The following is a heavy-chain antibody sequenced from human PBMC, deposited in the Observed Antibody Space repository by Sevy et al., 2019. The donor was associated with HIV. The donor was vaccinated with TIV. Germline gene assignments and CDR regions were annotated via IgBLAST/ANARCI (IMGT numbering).Heavy chain of an antibody. CDR3: ARDLLGYYDSSGYYAFDI. V-gene: IGHV1-69*13. Sequence: ASVKVSCKASGGTFSSYAISWVRQAPGQGLEWMGGIIPIFGTANYAQKFQGRVTITADESTGTAYMELSSLRSEDTAVYYCARDLLGYYDSSGYYAFDIWGQGTMVTVSS. CDR2: IIPIFGTA. J-gene: IGHJ3*02. D-gene: IGHD3-22*01. CDR1: GGTFSSYA.